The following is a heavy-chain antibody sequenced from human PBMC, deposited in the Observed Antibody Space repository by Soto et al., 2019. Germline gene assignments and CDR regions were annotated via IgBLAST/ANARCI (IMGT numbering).Heavy chain of an antibody. CDR1: GFIFSNYG. V-gene: IGHV3-30*18. Sequence: GGSLRLSCAASGFIFSNYGMHWVRQVSGKGLEWVAVITDDGSNKNYADSVKGRFTISRDNSKNTLYLQMNSLRAEDTAVYYCAKDPREDFSSGLDIWGQGTMVTVTS. CDR2: ITDDGSNK. CDR3: AKDPREDFSSGLDI. J-gene: IGHJ3*02. D-gene: IGHD6-19*01.